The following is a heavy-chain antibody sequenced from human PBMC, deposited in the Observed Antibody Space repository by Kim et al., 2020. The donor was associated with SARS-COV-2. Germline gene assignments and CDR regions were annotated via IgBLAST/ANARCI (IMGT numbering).Heavy chain of an antibody. D-gene: IGHD6-6*01. J-gene: IGHJ4*02. Sequence: SETLSLTCTVSGGSISSGGYYWSWIRQHPGKGLEWIGYIYYSGSTYYNPSLKGRVTISVDTSKNQFSLKLSSVTAADTAVYYCASTYDSSSLLDYWGQGTLVTVSS. CDR2: IYYSGST. CDR3: ASTYDSSSLLDY. V-gene: IGHV4-31*03. CDR1: GGSISSGGYY.